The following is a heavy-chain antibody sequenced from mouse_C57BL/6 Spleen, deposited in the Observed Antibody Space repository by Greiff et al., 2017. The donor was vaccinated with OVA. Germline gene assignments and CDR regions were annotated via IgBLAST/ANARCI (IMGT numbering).Heavy chain of an antibody. V-gene: IGHV5-9-1*02. D-gene: IGHD4-1*01. CDR2: ISSGGDYI. Sequence: EVKVVESGEGLVKPGGSLKLSCAASGFTFSSYAMSWVRQTPEKRLEWVAYISSGGDYIYYADTVKGRFTISRDNARNTLYLQMSSLKSEDTAMYYCTRDWEGGFAYWGQGTLVTVSA. J-gene: IGHJ3*01. CDR3: TRDWEGGFAY. CDR1: GFTFSSYA.